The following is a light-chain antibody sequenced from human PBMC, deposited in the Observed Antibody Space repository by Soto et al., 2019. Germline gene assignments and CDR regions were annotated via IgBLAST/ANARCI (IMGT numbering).Light chain of an antibody. V-gene: IGLV2-8*01. J-gene: IGLJ1*01. Sequence: QSVLTQPPSASGCPGQSVTISCTGTSSDVGAYTYVSWYQQHLGKAPKLMIYGVTERPSGVPDRFSGSKSGNTASLTVSGLQTGDEANYYCGTWDDSLYIYVFGTGTKVTVL. CDR2: GVT. CDR3: GTWDDSLYIYV. CDR1: SSDVGAYTY.